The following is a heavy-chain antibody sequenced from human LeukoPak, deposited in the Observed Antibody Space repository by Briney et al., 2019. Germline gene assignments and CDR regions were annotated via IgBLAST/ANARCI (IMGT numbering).Heavy chain of an antibody. CDR3: ARQNDYGDSLYYFDY. CDR1: GGSISSSSYY. CDR2: IYYSGST. Sequence: SETLSLTXTVSGGSISSSSYYWGWIRQPPGKGLEWIGSIYYSGSTYYNPSLKSRVTISVDTSKNQFSLKLSSVTAADTAVYYCARQNDYGDSLYYFDYWGQGTLVTVSS. J-gene: IGHJ4*02. D-gene: IGHD4-17*01. V-gene: IGHV4-39*01.